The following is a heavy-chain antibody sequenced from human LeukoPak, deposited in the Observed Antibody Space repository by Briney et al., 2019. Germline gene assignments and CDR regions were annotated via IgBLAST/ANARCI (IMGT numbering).Heavy chain of an antibody. J-gene: IGHJ4*02. V-gene: IGHV4-61*02. CDR3: APERFTSIRVLVVSDFVS. CDR1: GDSVSSGTYY. Sequence: SQTLSLTCTVSGDSVSSGTYYWTWIRQPAGKGLEWLGCIYSDGSTTYNPSLKSRVTFSVAMSENQFSLNLNSVTAADTDVYYCAPERFTSIRVLVVSDFVSWGQGILVTVSS. CDR2: IYSDGST. D-gene: IGHD2-21*02.